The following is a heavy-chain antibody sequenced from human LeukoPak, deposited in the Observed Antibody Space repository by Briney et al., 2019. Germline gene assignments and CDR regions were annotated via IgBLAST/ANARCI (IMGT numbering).Heavy chain of an antibody. V-gene: IGHV3-48*04. J-gene: IGHJ4*02. CDR1: GFIFSTYG. CDR3: ARRYCSSTSCTLDY. Sequence: PGGSLRLSCAASGFIFSTYGMNWVRQAPGKGLEWVSYISSGTTTIYYADSVKGRFTISRDNAKNSLYLQMNSLRAEDTAVYYCARRYCSSTSCTLDYWGQGTLVTVSS. CDR2: ISSGTTTI. D-gene: IGHD2-2*01.